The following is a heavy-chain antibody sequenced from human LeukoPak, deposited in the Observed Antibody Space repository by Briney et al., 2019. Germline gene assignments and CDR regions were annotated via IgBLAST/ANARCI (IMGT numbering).Heavy chain of an antibody. Sequence: SETLSLTCTVSGGSISSYYWSWIRQPPGKGLEWIGYIYYSGSTNYNPSLKSRVTISVDTSKNQFSLKLNSVTAADTAVYYCARVEKQQLVPDYWGQGTLVTVSS. CDR1: GGSISSYY. J-gene: IGHJ4*02. CDR2: IYYSGST. V-gene: IGHV4-59*01. D-gene: IGHD6-13*01. CDR3: ARVEKQQLVPDY.